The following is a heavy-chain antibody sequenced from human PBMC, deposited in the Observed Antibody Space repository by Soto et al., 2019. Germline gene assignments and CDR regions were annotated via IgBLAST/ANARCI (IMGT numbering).Heavy chain of an antibody. CDR2: ISGSGGST. CDR1: GFTFSSYA. J-gene: IGHJ4*02. V-gene: IGHV3-23*01. Sequence: EVQLLESGGGLAQPGGSLRLSCAASGFTFSSYAMSWVRQAPGKGLEWVSAISGSGGSTYYADSVKGRFTISRDNSKNTLYLQMNSLRAEDMAVYYCAKDLQSVYCSGGSCYSDYWGQGTLVTVSS. CDR3: AKDLQSVYCSGGSCYSDY. D-gene: IGHD2-15*01.